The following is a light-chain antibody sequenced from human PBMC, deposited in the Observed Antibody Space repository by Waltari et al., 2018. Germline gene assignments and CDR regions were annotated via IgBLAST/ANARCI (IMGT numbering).Light chain of an antibody. Sequence: YVVTQPPSVSVAPGKTATLTCGGQNIETKSVNWYKQKSDQAPVLVMFYDTDRPPGIPARFSGSNSGNTATLTISWVEAGDEADYHCQVWDDTTNSGVFGGGTRLTVL. CDR3: QVWDDTTNSGV. CDR2: YDT. J-gene: IGLJ3*02. V-gene: IGLV3-21*04. CDR1: NIETKS.